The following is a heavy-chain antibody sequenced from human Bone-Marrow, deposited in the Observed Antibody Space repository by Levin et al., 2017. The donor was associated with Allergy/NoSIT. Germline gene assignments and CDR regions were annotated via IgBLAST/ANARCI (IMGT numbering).Heavy chain of an antibody. V-gene: IGHV3-33*01. Sequence: GESLKISCAASGFTFSSYGMHWVRQAPGKGLEWVAVIWYDGSNKYYADSVKGRFTISRDNSKNTLYLQMNSLRAEDTAVYYCARDKAAGYCSGGSCDAFDIWGQGTMVTVSS. J-gene: IGHJ3*02. CDR3: ARDKAAGYCSGGSCDAFDI. CDR2: IWYDGSNK. D-gene: IGHD2-15*01. CDR1: GFTFSSYG.